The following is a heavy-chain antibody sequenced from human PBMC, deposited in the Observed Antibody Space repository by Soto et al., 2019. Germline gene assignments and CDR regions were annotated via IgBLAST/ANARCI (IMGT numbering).Heavy chain of an antibody. D-gene: IGHD4-4*01. V-gene: IGHV1-69*13. CDR2: IIPIFGTA. CDR3: ARPRTVAATKGYDY. J-gene: IGHJ4*02. CDR1: GGTFSSYA. Sequence: ASVKVSCKASGGTFSSYAISWVRQAPGQGLEWMGGIIPIFGTANYAQKFQGRVTITADESTSTAYMELSSLRSEDTAVYYCARPRTVAATKGYDYWGQGTPVTVSS.